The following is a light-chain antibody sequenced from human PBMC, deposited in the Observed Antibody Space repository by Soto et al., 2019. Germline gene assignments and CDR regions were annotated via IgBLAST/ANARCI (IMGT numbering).Light chain of an antibody. CDR1: QSIGRW. CDR2: DAS. J-gene: IGKJ1*01. CDR3: QQYNTYSPERT. Sequence: GDRVTITCRASQSIGRWLARYQQKPGKAPKLLIYDASSLESGVPSRFSGSGSGTEFTLTISSLQPDDFATYYCQQYNTYSPERTFGQGTKVDIK. V-gene: IGKV1-5*01.